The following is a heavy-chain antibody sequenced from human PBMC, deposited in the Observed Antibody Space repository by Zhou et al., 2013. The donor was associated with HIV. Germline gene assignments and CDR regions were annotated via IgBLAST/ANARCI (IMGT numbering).Heavy chain of an antibody. CDR1: GGTFSSYA. CDR2: IIPILGIA. Sequence: QVQLVQSGAEVKKPGSSVKVSCKASGGTFSSYAISWVRQAPGQGLEWMGRIIPILGIANYAQKFQGRVTITADKSTSTAYMELSSLRSEDTAVYYCARYVRGAAAGPYYYYMDVWGKGTTVTVSS. J-gene: IGHJ6*03. D-gene: IGHD6-13*01. V-gene: IGHV1-69*04. CDR3: ARYVRGAAAGPYYYYMDV.